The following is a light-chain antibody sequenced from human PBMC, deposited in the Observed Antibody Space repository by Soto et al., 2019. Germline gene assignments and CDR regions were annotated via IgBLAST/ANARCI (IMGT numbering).Light chain of an antibody. V-gene: IGLV2-14*01. Sequence: QSALTQPASVSGSPGQSITISCTGTSSDVGRYNFVSWYQQHPGKAPKLMIYDVSNRPSGVSNRFSGSKSDNTASLTISGLQAEYEADYYCSSYTSSTTDVFGTGTKVTVL. CDR1: SSDVGRYNF. J-gene: IGLJ1*01. CDR2: DVS. CDR3: SSYTSSTTDV.